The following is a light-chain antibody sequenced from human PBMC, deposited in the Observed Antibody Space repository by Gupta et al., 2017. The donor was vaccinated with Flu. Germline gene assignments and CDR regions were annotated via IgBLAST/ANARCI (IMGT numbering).Light chain of an antibody. V-gene: IGKV3-20*01. CDR3: QQFGSIPFT. CDR2: EAN. J-gene: IGKJ3*01. CDR1: RHDSTNF. Sequence: ERATLSCRSSRHDSTNFVAWYQQKPGQPPRLLMSEANYRVTGTPDRFSGSGCGTEFTLTISSLEPGDVAVYYCQQFGSIPFTFGPGTKLEIK.